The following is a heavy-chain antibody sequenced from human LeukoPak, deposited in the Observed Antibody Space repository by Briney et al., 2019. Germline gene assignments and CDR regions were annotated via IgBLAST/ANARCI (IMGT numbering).Heavy chain of an antibody. D-gene: IGHD4-11*01. V-gene: IGHV4-59*01. Sequence: SETLSLTCTVSGGSISSYYWSWIRQPPGKGLEWIGYIYYSGSTNYNPSLKSRVTISVDTSKNRFSLKLSSVTAADTAVYYCASTTKARAFDIWGQGTMVTVSS. CDR3: ASTTKARAFDI. J-gene: IGHJ3*02. CDR1: GGSISSYY. CDR2: IYYSGST.